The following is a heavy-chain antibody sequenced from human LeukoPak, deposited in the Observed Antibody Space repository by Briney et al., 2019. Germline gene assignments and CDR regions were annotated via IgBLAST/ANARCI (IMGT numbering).Heavy chain of an antibody. V-gene: IGHV4-59*11. CDR3: ARFGRDGYNFYFDY. CDR1: GGSISSHY. D-gene: IGHD5-24*01. J-gene: IGHJ4*02. Sequence: SETLSLTCTVSGGSISSHYWSWIRQPPGKGLEWIGYIYYSGSTNYNPSLKSRVTISVDTSKNQFSLKLSSVTAADTAVYYCARFGRDGYNFYFDYWGLGTLVTVSS. CDR2: IYYSGST.